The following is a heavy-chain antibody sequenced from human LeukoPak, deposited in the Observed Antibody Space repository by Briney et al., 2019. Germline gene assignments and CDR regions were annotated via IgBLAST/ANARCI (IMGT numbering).Heavy chain of an antibody. CDR3: ARDVDFWSGYPYYMDV. J-gene: IGHJ6*03. D-gene: IGHD3-3*01. CDR1: GFTFDDYG. CDR2: INWNGGST. V-gene: IGHV3-20*01. Sequence: GGSLRLSCAASGFTFDDYGMSWVRQAPGKGLEWVSGINWNGGSTGYADSVKGRFTISRDNAKNSLYLQMNSLRAEDTALYHCARDVDFWSGYPYYMDVWGKGTTVTVSS.